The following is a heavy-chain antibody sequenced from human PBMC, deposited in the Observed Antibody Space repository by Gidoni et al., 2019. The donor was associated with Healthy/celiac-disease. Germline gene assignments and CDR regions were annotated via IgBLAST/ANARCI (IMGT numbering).Heavy chain of an antibody. D-gene: IGHD6-6*01. V-gene: IGHV4-34*01. CDR1: GGSLSGYY. CDR2: TNHSGST. J-gene: IGHJ4*02. Sequence: QVQLQQWRAGLLKPSETLSLTCAVYGGSLSGYYWSWIRQPPGKGLGWIGETNHSGSTNSDPSLKRRVTISVDTSKNPFSLKLSSVTAADTAVYYLARAPSTIAARLGYYFDYWGQGTLVTVSS. CDR3: ARAPSTIAARLGYYFDY.